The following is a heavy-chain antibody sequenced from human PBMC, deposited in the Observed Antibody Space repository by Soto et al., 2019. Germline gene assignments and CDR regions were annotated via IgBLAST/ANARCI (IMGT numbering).Heavy chain of an antibody. Sequence: EVPLVESGGGLVQPGGSLRLSCATSWFTFGSYPMDWVRQAPGKGLEYVSAICTNGDRTFYANSVKGRFTISRDNSKNTLYLQMGSLRAEDMGVYYCAREGMSRPRWVFDYWGQGTLVTASS. J-gene: IGHJ4*02. CDR2: ICTNGDRT. V-gene: IGHV3-64*01. CDR1: WFTFGSYP. D-gene: IGHD6-13*01. CDR3: AREGMSRPRWVFDY.